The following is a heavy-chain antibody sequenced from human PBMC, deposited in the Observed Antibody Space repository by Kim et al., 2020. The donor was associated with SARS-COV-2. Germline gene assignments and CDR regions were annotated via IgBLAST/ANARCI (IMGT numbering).Heavy chain of an antibody. D-gene: IGHD3-16*02. CDR3: ARADMITFGGVIR. J-gene: IGHJ4*02. Sequence: YAQKFQGRVTMTRDTSISTAYMELSRLRSDDTAVYYCARADMITFGGVIRWGQGTLVTVSS. V-gene: IGHV1-2*02.